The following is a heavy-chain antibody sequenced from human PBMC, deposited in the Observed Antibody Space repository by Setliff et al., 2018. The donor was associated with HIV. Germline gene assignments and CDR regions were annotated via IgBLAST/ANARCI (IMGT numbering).Heavy chain of an antibody. D-gene: IGHD3-9*01. J-gene: IGHJ3*02. V-gene: IGHV4-34*01. CDR3: VRRLRYFDPSFDI. CDR1: GGSFSGHY. Sequence: PSETLSLTCAVYGGSFSGHYWSWIRQPPGKGLEWIGEINHSGSTNFNPSLRSRVTISLDTSKNQFSLTLRSVTAADTAVYYCVRRLRYFDPSFDIWGQGTLVTVSS. CDR2: INHSGST.